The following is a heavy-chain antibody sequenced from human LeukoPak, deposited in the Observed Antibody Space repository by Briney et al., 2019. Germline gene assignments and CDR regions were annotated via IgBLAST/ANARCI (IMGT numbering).Heavy chain of an antibody. J-gene: IGHJ4*02. CDR2: IIPIFGTP. CDR3: ASLSSYSSSWYYFDY. D-gene: IGHD6-13*01. CDR1: GGTFSSYA. V-gene: IGHV1-69*13. Sequence: SVKVSCKASGGTFSSYAISWVRQAPGQGLEWMGGIIPIFGTPNYAQKFQGRVTITADESTSTAYMELSSLRSEDTAVYYCASLSSYSSSWYYFDYWGQGTLVTVPS.